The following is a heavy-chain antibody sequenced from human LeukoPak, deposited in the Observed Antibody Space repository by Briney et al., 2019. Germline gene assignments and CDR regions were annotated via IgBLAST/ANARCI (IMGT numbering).Heavy chain of an antibody. Sequence: GGSLRLSCAASGFTFSSYAMHWVRQAPGKGLEWVAVIPYDGSNKYYADSVKGRFTISRDNSKNTLYLQMNSLRAEDTAVYYCASRVGTTWIQLWLPLDYWGQGTLVTVSS. CDR2: IPYDGSNK. CDR1: GFTFSSYA. J-gene: IGHJ4*02. V-gene: IGHV3-30*04. CDR3: ASRVGTTWIQLWLPLDY. D-gene: IGHD5-18*01.